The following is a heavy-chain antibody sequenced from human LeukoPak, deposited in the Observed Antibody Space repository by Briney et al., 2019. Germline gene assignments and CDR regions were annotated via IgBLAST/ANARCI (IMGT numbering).Heavy chain of an antibody. J-gene: IGHJ3*02. Sequence: GGSLRLSCAASGFTSDDYAMHWVRHAPGEGLEWVSGINWNSGSIGYADSVKGRFTISRDNAKNSLYLQMNSLRAEDTALYYCAKDAWYYYDSSGYWGAFDIWGQGTIVRVSS. V-gene: IGHV3-9*02. D-gene: IGHD3-22*01. CDR2: INWNSGSI. CDR1: GFTSDDYA. CDR3: AKDAWYYYDSSGYWGAFDI.